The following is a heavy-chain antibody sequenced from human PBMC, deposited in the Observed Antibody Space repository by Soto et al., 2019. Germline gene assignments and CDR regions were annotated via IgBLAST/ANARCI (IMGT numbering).Heavy chain of an antibody. Sequence: EVQLLESGEDFVEPGGSLRLSCAASGFIFNNYAMGWVRQAPGKGLEWVSTIDNIAAGTDYADSVKGRFTISRDNSNTLYLQLNNLRAADTAVYYCAQAISRERQIDYWGQGTLVIVSS. J-gene: IGHJ4*02. CDR3: AQAISRERQIDY. V-gene: IGHV3-23*01. CDR1: GFIFNNYA. D-gene: IGHD1-26*01. CDR2: IDNIAAGT.